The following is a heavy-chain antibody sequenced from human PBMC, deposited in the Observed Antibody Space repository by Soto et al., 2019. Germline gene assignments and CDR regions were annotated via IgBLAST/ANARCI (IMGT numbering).Heavy chain of an antibody. Sequence: ASVKVSCKASGYTFTSYAMHWVRQAPGQRLEWMGWINAGNGNTKYSQKFQGRVTITRDTSASTAYMELSSLRSEDTAVYYCARSISSFAEFDYWGQGTLVTVSS. V-gene: IGHV1-3*01. CDR2: INAGNGNT. J-gene: IGHJ4*02. CDR1: GYTFTSYA. CDR3: ARSISSFAEFDY. D-gene: IGHD6-6*01.